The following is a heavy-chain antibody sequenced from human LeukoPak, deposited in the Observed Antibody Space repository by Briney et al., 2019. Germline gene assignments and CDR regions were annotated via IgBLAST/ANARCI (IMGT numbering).Heavy chain of an antibody. CDR3: AKVFRYGTSFYLDS. CDR1: GFTFISYA. J-gene: IGHJ4*02. Sequence: GGSLRLSCAASGFTFISYAMSWVRQAPGKGLEWVSSISATGASTYYVDSVKGRFIVSRDNSNNTVYLRMNTLGAEDTAVYYCAKVFRYGTSFYLDSWGRGILVTVSS. V-gene: IGHV3-23*01. D-gene: IGHD2/OR15-2a*01. CDR2: ISATGAST.